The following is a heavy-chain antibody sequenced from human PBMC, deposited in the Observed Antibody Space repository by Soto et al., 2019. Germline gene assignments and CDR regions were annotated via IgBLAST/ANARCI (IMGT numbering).Heavy chain of an antibody. CDR1: GFSLSTSGMC. CDR3: ARIGRGYSYGYDWFDP. Sequence: SGPTLVNPTQTLTLTCTFSGFSLSTSGMCVSWIRQPPGKALEWLALIDWDDDKYYSTSLKTRLTISKDTSKNQVVLTMTNMDPVDTATYYCARIGRGYSYGYDWFDPWGQGTLVTVSS. J-gene: IGHJ5*02. CDR2: IDWDDDK. V-gene: IGHV2-70*01. D-gene: IGHD5-18*01.